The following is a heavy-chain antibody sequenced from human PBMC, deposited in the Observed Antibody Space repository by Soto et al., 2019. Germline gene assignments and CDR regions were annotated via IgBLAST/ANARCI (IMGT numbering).Heavy chain of an antibody. CDR1: DGSISTSSYY. J-gene: IGHJ6*02. CDR3: ARGSSIAGLYYGMDV. Sequence: SETLSLTCTVSDGSISTSSYYWSWIRQQPGKGLEWIGYNYYSGITYYNPSLKSRVTISLDTSKNQFSLKLSSVTAADTAVYYCARGSSIAGLYYGMDVWGQGTTVTVSS. D-gene: IGHD6-6*01. V-gene: IGHV4-31*03. CDR2: NYYSGIT.